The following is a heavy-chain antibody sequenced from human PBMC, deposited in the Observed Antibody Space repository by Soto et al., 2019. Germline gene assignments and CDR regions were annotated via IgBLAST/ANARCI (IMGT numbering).Heavy chain of an antibody. D-gene: IGHD3-10*01. CDR2: INHSGST. Sequence: QVQLQQWGAGLLKPSETLSLTCAVYGGSFSGYYWSWIRQPPGTGLEWIGEINHSGSTNYNPSLKSRVTISVDTSKNQFSLKLSSVTAADTSVYYCARGWGIWFGELPLNYWGQGTLVTVSS. J-gene: IGHJ4*02. V-gene: IGHV4-34*01. CDR3: ARGWGIWFGELPLNY. CDR1: GGSFSGYY.